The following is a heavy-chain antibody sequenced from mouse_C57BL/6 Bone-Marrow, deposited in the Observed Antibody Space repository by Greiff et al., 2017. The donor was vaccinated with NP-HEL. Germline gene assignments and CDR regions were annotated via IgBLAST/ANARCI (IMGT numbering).Heavy chain of an antibody. J-gene: IGHJ2*01. V-gene: IGHV1-81*01. CDR3: ARPLYYDYGEVYFDY. Sequence: VQLQESGAELARPGASVKLSCKASGYTFTSYGISWVKQRTGQGLEWIGEIYPRSGNTYYNEKFKGKATLTADKSSSTAYMELRSLTSEDSAVYFCARPLYYDYGEVYFDYWGQGTTLTVSS. CDR1: GYTFTSYG. CDR2: IYPRSGNT. D-gene: IGHD2-4*01.